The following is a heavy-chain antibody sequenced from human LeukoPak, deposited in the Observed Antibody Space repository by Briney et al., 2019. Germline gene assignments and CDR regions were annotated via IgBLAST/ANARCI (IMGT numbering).Heavy chain of an antibody. V-gene: IGHV3-11*01. CDR2: ISSSGSTI. CDR3: AKDLFSSSWYAD. D-gene: IGHD6-13*01. J-gene: IGHJ4*02. CDR1: GFTFSDYY. Sequence: PGGSLRLSCAASGFTFSDYYMSWIRQAPGKGLEWVSYISSSGSTIYYADSVKGRFTISRDNSKNTLYLQMNSLRAEDTAVYYCAKDLFSSSWYADWGQGTLVTVSS.